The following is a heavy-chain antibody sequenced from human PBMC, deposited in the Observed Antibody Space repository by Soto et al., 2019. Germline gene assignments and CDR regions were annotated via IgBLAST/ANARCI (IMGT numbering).Heavy chain of an antibody. Sequence: GGSLRLSCAASGFPFGENALSWVRQAPGKGLEWVSGISDSGATTYYADSVRGRFTISRDNSKNTLYLQMKSLRAEDSASYYCAKEDTSSGSLDYWGQGALVTVSS. CDR1: GFPFGENA. V-gene: IGHV3-23*01. D-gene: IGHD6-19*01. J-gene: IGHJ4*02. CDR2: ISDSGATT. CDR3: AKEDTSSGSLDY.